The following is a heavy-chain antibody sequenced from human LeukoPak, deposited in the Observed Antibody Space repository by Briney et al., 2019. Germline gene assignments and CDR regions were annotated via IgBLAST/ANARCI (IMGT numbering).Heavy chain of an antibody. CDR1: GYTFTAYY. CDR3: ARQGSNSSGWYPVDD. D-gene: IGHD6-19*01. Sequence: GASVKVSCKTSGYTFTAYYIHWLRQAPGQGLEWMGWMNPNSGGTKYVQTFQGRVTLTRDTSISTAYLELSSLTSDDTAVYFCARQGSNSSGWYPVDDWGQGTLVTVSS. V-gene: IGHV1-2*02. CDR2: MNPNSGGT. J-gene: IGHJ4*02.